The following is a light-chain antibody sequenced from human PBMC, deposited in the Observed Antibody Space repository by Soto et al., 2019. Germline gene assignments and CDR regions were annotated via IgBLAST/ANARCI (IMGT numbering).Light chain of an antibody. CDR1: SSDVGGYNY. V-gene: IGLV2-14*03. J-gene: IGLJ2*01. Sequence: QSVLTQPASVSGSPGQSITISCTGTSSDVGGYNYVSWYQHHPGKAPKLMLYDVTYRPSGVSNRFSGSKSGNTASLTISGLQAEDEADYYCSSYTSSSTRVVFGGGTKVTVL. CDR2: DVT. CDR3: SSYTSSSTRVV.